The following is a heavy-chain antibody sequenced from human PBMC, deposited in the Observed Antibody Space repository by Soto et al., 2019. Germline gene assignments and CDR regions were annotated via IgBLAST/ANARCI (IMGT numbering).Heavy chain of an antibody. CDR1: GFTFSSYW. D-gene: IGHD2-2*01. J-gene: IGHJ5*02. V-gene: IGHV3-7*01. Sequence: EVHLGESWGGLVQPGGSLRLSCAASGFTFSSYWVSWVRQAPGKGVEWVANRKQDGSEKYYVYSVNVRVTISRHNAKNSLYLQMKSLSAAEPAAYYCARGAYCSSTSCYLNSWLDPWGQGTMVTVSS. CDR2: RKQDGSEK. CDR3: ARGAYCSSTSCYLNSWLDP.